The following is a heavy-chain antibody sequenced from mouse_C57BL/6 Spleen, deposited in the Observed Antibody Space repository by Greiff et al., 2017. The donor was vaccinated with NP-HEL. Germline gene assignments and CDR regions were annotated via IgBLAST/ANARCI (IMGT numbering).Heavy chain of an antibody. CDR2: ISSGGDYI. Sequence: EVRLVESGEGLVKPGGSLKLSCAASGFTFSSYAMSWVRQTPEKRLEWVAYISSGGDYIYYADTVKGRFTISRDNARNTLYLQMSSLKSEDTAMYYCTRDRGDYDYEEGLYAMDYWGQGTSVTVSS. CDR3: TRDRGDYDYEEGLYAMDY. J-gene: IGHJ4*01. D-gene: IGHD2-4*01. V-gene: IGHV5-9-1*02. CDR1: GFTFSSYA.